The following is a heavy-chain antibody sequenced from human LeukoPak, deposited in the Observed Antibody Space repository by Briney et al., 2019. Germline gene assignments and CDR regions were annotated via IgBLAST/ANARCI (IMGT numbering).Heavy chain of an antibody. Sequence: SETLSLTRTVSGGSISSYYWSWIRQPPGKGLEWIGYIYYSGSTNYNPSLKSRVTISVDTSKNQFSLKLSSVTAADTAVYYCARLAVAGPSYYFDHWGQGTLVTVSS. CDR2: IYYSGST. D-gene: IGHD6-19*01. CDR1: GGSISSYY. CDR3: ARLAVAGPSYYFDH. V-gene: IGHV4-59*01. J-gene: IGHJ4*02.